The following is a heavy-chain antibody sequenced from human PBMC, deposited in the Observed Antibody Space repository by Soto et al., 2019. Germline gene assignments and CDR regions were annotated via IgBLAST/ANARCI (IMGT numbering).Heavy chain of an antibody. D-gene: IGHD3-3*01. V-gene: IGHV3-30*18. Sequence: SLRLSCAASGFTFSSYGMHWVRPAPGKGLEWVAVISYDGSNKYYADSVKGRFTISRDNSKNTLYLQMNSLRAEDTAVYYCAKSPRFLEWFPTWFDYWGQGTLVTVSS. CDR1: GFTFSSYG. CDR3: AKSPRFLEWFPTWFDY. J-gene: IGHJ4*02. CDR2: ISYDGSNK.